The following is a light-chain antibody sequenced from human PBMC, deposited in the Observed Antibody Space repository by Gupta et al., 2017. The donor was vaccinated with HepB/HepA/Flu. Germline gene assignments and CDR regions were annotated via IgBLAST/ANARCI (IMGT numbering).Light chain of an antibody. Sequence: QSALTQPPSASGSPGQSVTISFIGPSRDVGNNYNYVSWYHQPPDQAPRLLIYEVIKRRSGVPDRFSGTKSGTTASLTVAGLQAEDEADYYCHSFKHTDDSVVFSGGTKLTVL. CDR3: HSFKHTDDSVV. CDR1: SRDVGNNYNY. CDR2: EVI. V-gene: IGLV2-8*01. J-gene: IGLJ2*01.